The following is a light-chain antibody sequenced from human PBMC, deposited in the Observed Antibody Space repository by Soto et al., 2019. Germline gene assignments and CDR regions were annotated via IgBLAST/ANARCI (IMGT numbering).Light chain of an antibody. CDR3: SSYGGGNSVI. V-gene: IGLV2-8*01. CDR1: NSDVGLYNF. J-gene: IGLJ2*01. Sequence: QSALTQPPSASGSPGQSVTISCTGTNSDVGLYNFVSWYQQHPGNAPKLMIYEVTKRPSGVPDRFSGSKSGNTASLTVSGLQAEDEADYYCSSYGGGNSVIFGGGTQLTVL. CDR2: EVT.